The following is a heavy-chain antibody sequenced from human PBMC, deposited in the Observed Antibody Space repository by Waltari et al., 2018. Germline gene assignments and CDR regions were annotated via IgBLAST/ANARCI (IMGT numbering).Heavy chain of an antibody. Sequence: EVQVVESGGGLVQPGGSLRLSWAASGFTFSSPWMTWVRQAPGKGLEWVANIKTDGSETYYVDSVKGRFTISRDNTKNSLYLQMSSLRAEDTAVYYCAIGGVETSWYWRYWGQGTPVTVSS. CDR1: GFTFSSPW. V-gene: IGHV3-7*01. CDR3: AIGGVETSWYWRY. CDR2: IKTDGSET. J-gene: IGHJ4*02. D-gene: IGHD6-13*01.